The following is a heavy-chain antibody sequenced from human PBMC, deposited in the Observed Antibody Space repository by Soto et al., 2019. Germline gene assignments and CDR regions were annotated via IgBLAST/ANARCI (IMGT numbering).Heavy chain of an antibody. CDR2: IYTSGST. D-gene: IGHD6-13*01. CDR1: CGSMSNYY. CDR3: ARQTTYSSSWFDY. V-gene: IGHV4-4*07. J-gene: IGHJ5*01. Sequence: PSETLSLTCTVSCGSMSNYYWTWIRQPAGKGLEYIGRIYTSGSTNYNPSLKSRVTMSVDTSKNQFSLKLSSVTAADTALYYCARQTTYSSSWFDYWGQGTLVTVSS.